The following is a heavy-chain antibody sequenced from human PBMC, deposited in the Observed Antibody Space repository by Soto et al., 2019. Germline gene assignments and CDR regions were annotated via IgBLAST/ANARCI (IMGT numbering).Heavy chain of an antibody. D-gene: IGHD6-13*01. CDR2: TSAYNGNT. J-gene: IGHJ4*02. V-gene: IGHV1-18*04. CDR3: ARAGPGIAAPCNDY. CDR1: GYSVATSA. Sequence: VASVKVSCKASGYSVATSAISWVRQAPGQGLEWMGWTSAYNGNTNYSQKLQGRVTMTADTSTSTAYMVLRSLRSDDTAVYYCARAGPGIAAPCNDYWGQGALVTVSS.